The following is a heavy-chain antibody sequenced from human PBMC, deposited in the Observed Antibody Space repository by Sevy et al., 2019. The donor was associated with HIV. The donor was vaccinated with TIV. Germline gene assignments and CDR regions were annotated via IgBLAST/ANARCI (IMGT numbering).Heavy chain of an antibody. CDR2: ISYDGSNK. Sequence: GGSLRLSCAASGFTFSSYAMHWVRQAPGKGLEWVAVISYDGSNKYYADSVKGRFTISRDNSKNTLYLQMNSLRAEDTAVYYCARDRGGSVIYYYYYGMDVWGQGTTVTVSS. V-gene: IGHV3-30-3*01. CDR1: GFTFSSYA. CDR3: ARDRGGSVIYYYYYGMDV. D-gene: IGHD3-10*01. J-gene: IGHJ6*02.